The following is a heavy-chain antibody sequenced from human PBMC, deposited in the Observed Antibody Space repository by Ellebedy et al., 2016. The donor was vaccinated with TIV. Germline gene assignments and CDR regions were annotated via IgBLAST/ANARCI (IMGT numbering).Heavy chain of an antibody. D-gene: IGHD1-1*01. V-gene: IGHV3-74*01. Sequence: GVSLKISCTASGFTFSSHWMHWVRQAPGKGLVWVSRISSDGSYTSYADSVKGRFTISRDNAKNTLYLQMNSLRAEDTAVYYCARDIPQRPNPARFDPWGQGTLVTVSS. J-gene: IGHJ5*02. CDR2: ISSDGSYT. CDR3: ARDIPQRPNPARFDP. CDR1: GFTFSSHW.